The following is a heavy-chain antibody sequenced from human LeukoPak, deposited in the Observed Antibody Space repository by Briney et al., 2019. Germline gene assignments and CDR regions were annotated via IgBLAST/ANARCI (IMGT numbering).Heavy chain of an antibody. CDR3: VKEQSSGNYRTADF. D-gene: IGHD3-10*01. J-gene: IGHJ4*02. CDR1: GFTLSSCG. V-gene: IGHV3-30*18. CDR2: ITYDGITT. Sequence: PGGSLRLSYAASGFTLSSCGMHWVRQAPGKGLEWVAVITYDGITTYFDDSVKGRFTISRDTSKSMLYLQMNSLRPEDTAVYYCVKEQSSGNYRTADFWGQGTLVTVSS.